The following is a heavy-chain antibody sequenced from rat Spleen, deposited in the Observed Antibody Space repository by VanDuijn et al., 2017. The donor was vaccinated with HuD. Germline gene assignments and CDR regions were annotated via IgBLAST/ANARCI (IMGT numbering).Heavy chain of an antibody. CDR3: TRDHSYWGSYYPGGFAY. CDR1: GLSLTSNG. CDR2: ISSGGHP. Sequence: QVQLKESGPGLVQPSQTLSLTCTVSGLSLTSNGVSWVRQPPGKGLEWIATISSGGHPYYNSALKSRLSISRDTSRSQVFLKMNSLQSEDTAIYFCTRDHSYWGSYYPGGFAYWGQGTLVTVSS. J-gene: IGHJ3*01. V-gene: IGHV2-6*01. D-gene: IGHD1-12*02.